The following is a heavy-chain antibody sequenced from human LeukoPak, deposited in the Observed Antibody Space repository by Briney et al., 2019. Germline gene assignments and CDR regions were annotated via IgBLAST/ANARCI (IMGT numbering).Heavy chain of an antibody. D-gene: IGHD3-9*01. V-gene: IGHV1-46*01. Sequence: ASVKVSCKASGYSFTNYYIYWVRQAPGQGLEWMGIINPSGGSTSYAQKFQGRLTMTRGTSTSTVYMELRSLRSEDTAVYYCARSGAPYYDILTGYYSSFDYWGQGTLVTVSS. CDR2: INPSGGST. J-gene: IGHJ4*02. CDR3: ARSGAPYYDILTGYYSSFDY. CDR1: GYSFTNYY.